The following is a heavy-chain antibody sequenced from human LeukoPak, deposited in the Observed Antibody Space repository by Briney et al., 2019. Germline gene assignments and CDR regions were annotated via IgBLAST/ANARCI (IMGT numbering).Heavy chain of an antibody. J-gene: IGHJ6*03. D-gene: IGHD2-2*02. Sequence: SETLSLTCTVSGGSISSSSYYWGWIRQPPGKGLEWIGSIYYSGSTNYNPSLKSRVTISVDTSKNQFSLKLSSVTAADTAVYYCARGSMAIPYYYYYYMDVWGKGTTVTVSS. V-gene: IGHV4-39*07. CDR3: ARGSMAIPYYYYYYMDV. CDR2: IYYSGST. CDR1: GGSISSSSYY.